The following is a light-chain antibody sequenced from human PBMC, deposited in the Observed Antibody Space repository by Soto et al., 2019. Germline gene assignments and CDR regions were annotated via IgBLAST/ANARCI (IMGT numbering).Light chain of an antibody. V-gene: IGLV2-23*01. CDR2: EGT. Sequence: QSALTQPASVSGSPGQSITISCTGTSSDVGSYNLVSWYQAHPGKAPKVLIYEGTKRPSGVSDRFSGSKSGNTASLTISGLQAADEADYYCCSYAGSRIYVFGTGTKVTVL. CDR3: CSYAGSRIYV. CDR1: SSDVGSYNL. J-gene: IGLJ1*01.